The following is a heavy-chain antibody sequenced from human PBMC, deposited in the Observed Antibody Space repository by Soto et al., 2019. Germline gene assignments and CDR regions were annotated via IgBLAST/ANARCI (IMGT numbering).Heavy chain of an antibody. CDR2: IYYSGST. CDR3: ARSTIFGVVTYDP. V-gene: IGHV4-59*08. D-gene: IGHD3-3*01. Sequence: SETLSLTCPVSGVSIISYYWSWIRQLPGKGLEWIGYIYYSGSTNYNPSLKSRVTISVDTSKNQFSLKLSSVTAADTAVYYCARSTIFGVVTYDPWGQGTLVTVSS. J-gene: IGHJ5*02. CDR1: GVSIISYY.